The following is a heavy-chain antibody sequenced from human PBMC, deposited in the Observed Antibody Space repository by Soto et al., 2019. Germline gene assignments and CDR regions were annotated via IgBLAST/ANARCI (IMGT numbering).Heavy chain of an antibody. Sequence: PGGSLRPSCEPSGVSFRSYGIHWVRQAPGKGLEWVALIWFDGSKKYYVDSVKGRFAVSRDNSKNTLYLQMNSLRVEDTAVYYCARDRLVPYGYGMDVWGQGTTVTVS. D-gene: IGHD2-2*01. CDR2: IWFDGSKK. J-gene: IGHJ6*02. CDR3: ARDRLVPYGYGMDV. CDR1: GVSFRSYG. V-gene: IGHV3-33*01.